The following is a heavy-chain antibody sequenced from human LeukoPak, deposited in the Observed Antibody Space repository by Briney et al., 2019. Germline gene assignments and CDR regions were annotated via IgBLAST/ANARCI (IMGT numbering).Heavy chain of an antibody. CDR3: ASKSTAWTIDY. CDR2: MYYSGST. CDR1: GGSISSSSYY. Sequence: SETLSLTCTVSGGSISSSSYYWGWIRQTPGKGLEWIGTMYYSGSTNYNPSLKSRVTLSIDTPKTQFSLRLRSVTAADTAVYYCASKSTAWTIDYWGQGTLVTVSS. J-gene: IGHJ4*02. D-gene: IGHD3/OR15-3a*01. V-gene: IGHV4-39*01.